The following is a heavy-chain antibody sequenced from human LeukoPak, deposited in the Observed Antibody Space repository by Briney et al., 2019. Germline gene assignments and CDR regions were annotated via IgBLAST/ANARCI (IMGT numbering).Heavy chain of an antibody. V-gene: IGHV3-23*01. D-gene: IGHD6-19*01. Sequence: GGSLRLSCAASGFTFSSYAMSWVRQAPGKGVEWVSAISGTGASTYYADSVKGRFTISRDNSKNTLYLQINSLRAEDTAVYYCAKDPHYSGWYATPRFDYWGQGTLVTVSS. CDR1: GFTFSSYA. J-gene: IGHJ4*02. CDR3: AKDPHYSGWYATPRFDY. CDR2: ISGTGAST.